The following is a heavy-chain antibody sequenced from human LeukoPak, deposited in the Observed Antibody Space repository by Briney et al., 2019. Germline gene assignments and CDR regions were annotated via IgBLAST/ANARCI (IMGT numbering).Heavy chain of an antibody. CDR1: GFTFNRFW. Sequence: GGSLRLSCAASGFTFNRFWMSWVRQAPGKGLEWVANMKEDGSKQFYVDSVKGRFTISRDNAKNSLYLQMNGLRAEDTAVYYCARILTGYDAFDYWGQGTLVTVSS. J-gene: IGHJ4*02. D-gene: IGHD3-9*01. CDR2: MKEDGSKQ. CDR3: ARILTGYDAFDY. V-gene: IGHV3-7*01.